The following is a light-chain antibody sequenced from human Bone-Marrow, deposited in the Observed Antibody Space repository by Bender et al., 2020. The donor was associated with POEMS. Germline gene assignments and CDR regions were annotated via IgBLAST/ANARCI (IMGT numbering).Light chain of an antibody. CDR1: SSNIGNND. V-gene: IGLV1-51*01. Sequence: QSVLTQPPSVSAAPGQKVTVSCSGSSSNIGNNDVSWYQQFPGTAPKLLIYDNFKRPSGIPDRFSGSRSGTSATLGITGLQTGDEALYYCSAWDDSLSGWVFGGGTKLTVL. J-gene: IGLJ3*02. CDR3: SAWDDSLSGWV. CDR2: DNF.